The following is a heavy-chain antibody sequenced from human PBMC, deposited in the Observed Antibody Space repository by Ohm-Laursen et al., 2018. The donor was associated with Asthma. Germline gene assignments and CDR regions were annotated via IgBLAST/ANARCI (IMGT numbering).Heavy chain of an antibody. D-gene: IGHD5-24*01. CDR1: GFTFSSYG. CDR2: IFPDGRQT. CDR3: ARGSLEGLQ. Sequence: SLRLSCSAYGFTFSSYGMHWVRQRPGGGLDWVSHIFPDGRQTNYADSVKGRFTISRDDAENTLYLQMNSLRADDSAVYYCARGSLEGLQWGQGTLVTVSS. V-gene: IGHV3-74*01. J-gene: IGHJ4*02.